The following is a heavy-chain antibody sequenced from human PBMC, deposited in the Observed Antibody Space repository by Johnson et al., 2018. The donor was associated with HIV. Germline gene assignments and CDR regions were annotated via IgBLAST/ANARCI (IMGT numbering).Heavy chain of an antibody. J-gene: IGHJ3*02. CDR3: AGDFRGPELGDAFDI. D-gene: IGHD1-14*01. CDR1: GFTFSSYW. Sequence: VQLVESGGGLVQPGGSLRLSCAASGFTFSSYWMSWVRQAPGKGLEWVANIKQDGRAKYSVASVKGRFTISRDNAKNTLYLQMHSLRAEDTAVYYCAGDFRGPELGDAFDIWGQGTMVTVSS. CDR2: IKQDGRAK. V-gene: IGHV3-7*01.